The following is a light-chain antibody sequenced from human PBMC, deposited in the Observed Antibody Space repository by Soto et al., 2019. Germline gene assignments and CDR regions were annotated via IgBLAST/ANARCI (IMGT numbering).Light chain of an antibody. Sequence: EVVLTQSPGTLSLSPGCRATLSCRASQSVSRRLAWYQQRPGQSPRLLISGASMRASGVPVRFIGSGSGTDFTLTITRLEPEDFAVYYCRQYGGSPITFGLGTRLEIK. J-gene: IGKJ5*01. V-gene: IGKV3-20*01. CDR3: RQYGGSPIT. CDR2: GAS. CDR1: QSVSRR.